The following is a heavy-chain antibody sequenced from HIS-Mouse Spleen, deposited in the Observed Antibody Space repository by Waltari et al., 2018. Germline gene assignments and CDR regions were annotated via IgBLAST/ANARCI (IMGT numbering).Heavy chain of an antibody. Sequence: QVQLVESGGGVVQPGRSLRLSCAASGFSFSSYAMLWVRQAPGKGLGWVAVITNDGRNKSYADSVKGRFTISRDNSKNTLYLQMNSLRAEDTAVYYCARDSSSALDYWGQGTLVTVSS. D-gene: IGHD6-6*01. V-gene: IGHV3-30*04. J-gene: IGHJ4*02. CDR2: ITNDGRNK. CDR1: GFSFSSYA. CDR3: ARDSSSALDY.